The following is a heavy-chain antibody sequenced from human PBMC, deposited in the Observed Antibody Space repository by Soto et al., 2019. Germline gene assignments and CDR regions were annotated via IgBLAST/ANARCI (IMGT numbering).Heavy chain of an antibody. J-gene: IGHJ4*02. D-gene: IGHD3-9*01. V-gene: IGHV4-31*03. CDR2: IYYSGST. CDR3: ATVTEYYDILTGYYTQYYFDY. Sequence: SETLSLTCTVSGGSISSGGYYWSWIRQHPGKGLEWIGYIYYSGSTYYNPSLKSRVTISVDTSKNQFSLKLSSVTAADTAVYYCATVTEYYDILTGYYTQYYFDYWGQGTLVTVSS. CDR1: GGSISSGGYY.